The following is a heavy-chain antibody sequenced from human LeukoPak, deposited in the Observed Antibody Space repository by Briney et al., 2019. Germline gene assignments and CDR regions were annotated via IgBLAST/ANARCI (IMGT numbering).Heavy chain of an antibody. CDR1: GFTFSSYS. Sequence: PGGSLRLSCAASGFTFSSYSMNWVRQPPGKGLEWIGSIYYSGSTYYNPSLKSRVTISVDTSKNQFSLKLSSVTAADTAVYYCARNLYSYGYYYYYYYMDVWGKGTTVTVSS. V-gene: IGHV4-39*07. CDR3: ARNLYSYGYYYYYYYMDV. J-gene: IGHJ6*03. D-gene: IGHD5-18*01. CDR2: IYYSGST.